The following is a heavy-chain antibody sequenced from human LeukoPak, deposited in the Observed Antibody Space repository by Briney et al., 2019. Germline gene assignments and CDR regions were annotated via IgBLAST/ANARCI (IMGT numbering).Heavy chain of an antibody. V-gene: IGHV3-48*01. J-gene: IGHJ4*02. CDR1: GFTFKNHS. CDR3: ARDSSGYRRFDF. Sequence: PGKSLRLSCEASGFTFKNHSMNWVRQAPGRGLEWVSFISSSGGTIYYADSVKGRFTISRDNVNNSLHLLMNSLRADDTAVYHCARDSSGYRRFDFWGQGTLVTVSS. D-gene: IGHD3-22*01. CDR2: ISSSGGTI.